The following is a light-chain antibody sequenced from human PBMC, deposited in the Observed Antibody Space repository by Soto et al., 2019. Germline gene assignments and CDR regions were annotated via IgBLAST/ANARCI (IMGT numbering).Light chain of an antibody. J-gene: IGKJ4*01. V-gene: IGKV3-11*01. CDR1: QSVSSY. CDR2: DAS. Sequence: EIVLTQSPATLSLSPGERATLSCGASQSVSSYLAWYQQKPGQAPRLLIYDASNRATGIPARFSGSGSGTDFTLTISSLEPEDFAVYYCQQRSNWPSSLTFGGGTKVDIK. CDR3: QQRSNWPSSLT.